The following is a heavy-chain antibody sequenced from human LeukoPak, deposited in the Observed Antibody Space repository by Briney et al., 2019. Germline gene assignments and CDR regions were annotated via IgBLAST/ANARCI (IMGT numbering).Heavy chain of an antibody. Sequence: PGGSLRLSCVVSGFTFNNSWMSWVRHAPGKGLEWVANINPDGSGKYYVDSVRGRFTISRDNAKDSVYLQMNSLRTDDTAVYYCGRDPAWGAIDYWGQGTLVTVSS. V-gene: IGHV3-7*01. CDR3: GRDPAWGAIDY. CDR2: INPDGSGK. CDR1: GFTFNNSW. J-gene: IGHJ4*02. D-gene: IGHD7-27*01.